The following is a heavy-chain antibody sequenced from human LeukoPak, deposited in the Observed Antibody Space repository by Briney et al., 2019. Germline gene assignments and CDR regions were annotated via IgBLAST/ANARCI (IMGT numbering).Heavy chain of an antibody. CDR1: GGSFNTHY. CDR2: IFYSGST. CDR3: AKSNGYGLIDI. Sequence: SETLSLTCTVSGGSFNTHYWNWIRQPPGKALEWIGNIFYSGSTYYSPSLKSRVTISLDTSRNQFSLKLNSVTAADTAVYYCAKSNGYGLIDIWGQGTMVTVSS. J-gene: IGHJ3*02. D-gene: IGHD3-22*01. V-gene: IGHV4-59*11.